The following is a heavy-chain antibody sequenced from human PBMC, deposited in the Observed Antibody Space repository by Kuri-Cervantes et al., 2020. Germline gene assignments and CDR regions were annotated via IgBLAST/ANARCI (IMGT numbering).Heavy chain of an antibody. D-gene: IGHD3-10*01. J-gene: IGHJ5*02. CDR1: GFTFGDYA. Sequence: GGSLRLSCAASGFTFGDYAMHWVRQAPGKGLEWVSGISWNSGSIGYADSVKGRFTISRDNAKNSLYLQMNSLRAEDTALYYCAKALSGLWFGEGWFDPWGQGTLVTVSS. V-gene: IGHV3-9*01. CDR2: ISWNSGSI. CDR3: AKALSGLWFGEGWFDP.